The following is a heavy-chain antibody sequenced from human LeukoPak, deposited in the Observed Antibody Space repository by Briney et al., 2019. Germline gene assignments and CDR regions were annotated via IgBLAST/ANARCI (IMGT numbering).Heavy chain of an antibody. V-gene: IGHV3-20*04. J-gene: IGHJ4*02. Sequence: VGSLRLSCAASGFTFDDYGMSWVRQAPGKGLEWVSGINWNGGSTGYADSVKGRFTISRDNAKNSLYLQMNSLRAEDTALYYCARSSHYYDSAFYFDYWGQGTLVTVSS. CDR1: GFTFDDYG. CDR3: ARSSHYYDSAFYFDY. CDR2: INWNGGST. D-gene: IGHD3-22*01.